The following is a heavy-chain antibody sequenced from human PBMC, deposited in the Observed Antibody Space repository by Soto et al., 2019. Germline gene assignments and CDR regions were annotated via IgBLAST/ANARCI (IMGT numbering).Heavy chain of an antibody. Sequence: QVQLVQSGAEVKKPGASVKVSCKTSGYTFTNYGISWVRQAPGQGLEWMGWISPYNGKTNYAQKVQGRVTMTTDTSTSTAYMELRSLRSDDTAVYYCARDYSSGWSTNFWGKGENWFDPWGQGTLVTVSS. D-gene: IGHD6-19*01. V-gene: IGHV1-18*01. J-gene: IGHJ5*02. CDR2: ISPYNGKT. CDR1: GYTFTNYG. CDR3: ARDYSSGWSTNFWGKGENWFDP.